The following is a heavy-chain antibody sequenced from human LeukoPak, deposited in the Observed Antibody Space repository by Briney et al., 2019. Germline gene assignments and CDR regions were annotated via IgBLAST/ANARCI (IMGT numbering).Heavy chain of an antibody. Sequence: ASVKVSCKASGGTFSSYAISWVRQAPGQGLEWMGGIIPIFGTAGYAQKFQGRVTITADESTSTAYMELSSLRSEDTAVYYCARDWDYGSGSSPFDYWGQGTLVTVSS. CDR3: ARDWDYGSGSSPFDY. J-gene: IGHJ4*02. CDR1: GGTFSSYA. CDR2: IIPIFGTA. D-gene: IGHD3-10*01. V-gene: IGHV1-69*13.